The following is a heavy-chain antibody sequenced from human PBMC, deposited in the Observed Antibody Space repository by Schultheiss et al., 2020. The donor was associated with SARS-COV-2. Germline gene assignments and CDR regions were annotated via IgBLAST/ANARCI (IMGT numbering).Heavy chain of an antibody. CDR3: ARDLNSYYGSGSLYL. J-gene: IGHJ4*02. CDR1: GFTFSTYS. CDR2: ISTTSSYI. D-gene: IGHD3-10*01. V-gene: IGHV3-21*01. Sequence: GGSLRLSCAASGFTFSTYSMNWVRQAPGKGLEWVSSISTTSSYIYYADSVKGRFTISRDNAKDSLYLQMNSLRAEDTAVYYCARDLNSYYGSGSLYLWGQGTLVTVSS.